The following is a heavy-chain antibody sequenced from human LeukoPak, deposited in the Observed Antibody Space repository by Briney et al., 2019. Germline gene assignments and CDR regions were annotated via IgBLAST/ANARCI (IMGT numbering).Heavy chain of an antibody. V-gene: IGHV1-2*04. CDR2: INPNSGGT. CDR3: ARFRAVAGFDY. J-gene: IGHJ4*02. Sequence: ASVKVSCKTSGYIFAHNGISWVRQAPGQGLEWMGWINPNSGGTNYAQKFQGWVTMTRDTSISTAYMELSRLRSDDTAVYYCARFRAVAGFDYWGQGTLVTVSS. CDR1: GYIFAHNG. D-gene: IGHD6-19*01.